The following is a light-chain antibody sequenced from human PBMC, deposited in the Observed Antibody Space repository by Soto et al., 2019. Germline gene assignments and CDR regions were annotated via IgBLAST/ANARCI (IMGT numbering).Light chain of an antibody. V-gene: IGLV2-23*02. CDR3: FSYAGDSVYV. CDR2: EVT. J-gene: IGLJ1*01. Sequence: QSVLTQPPSASGSPGQSLTISCAGTNSDVGSYNLVSWFQQHPGKAPKLVIYEVTKRPSGVSDRFSGSKSGNTASLTISGLQAEDEADYYCFSYAGDSVYVFGTGTKVTVL. CDR1: NSDVGSYNL.